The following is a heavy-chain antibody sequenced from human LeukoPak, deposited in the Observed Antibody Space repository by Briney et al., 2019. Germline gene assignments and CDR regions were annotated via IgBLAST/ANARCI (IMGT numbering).Heavy chain of an antibody. J-gene: IGHJ4*02. Sequence: ASVKVSCKASGYTFTGYYMHWVRQAPGQGLEWMGWINPNSGGTNYAQKFQGRVTMTRDTSISTAYMELSRLRSDDTAVYYCARVWHSSGYYSLDYWGQGTLVTVSS. CDR1: GYTFTGYY. CDR2: INPNSGGT. V-gene: IGHV1-2*02. D-gene: IGHD3-22*01. CDR3: ARVWHSSGYYSLDY.